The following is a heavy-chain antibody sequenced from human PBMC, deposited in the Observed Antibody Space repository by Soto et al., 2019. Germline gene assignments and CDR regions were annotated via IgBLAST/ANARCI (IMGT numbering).Heavy chain of an antibody. CDR3: AKDQGSSTEYYGMDV. D-gene: IGHD2-2*01. Sequence: TLSLTCTVSGVSISSGGYYWSWIRQHPGKGLEWIGYIYYSGSTYYNPSLKSRVTISVDTSKNQFSLKLSSVTAADTAVYYCAKDQGSSTEYYGMDVWGQGTTVTVSS. V-gene: IGHV4-31*03. CDR1: GVSISSGGYY. CDR2: IYYSGST. J-gene: IGHJ6*02.